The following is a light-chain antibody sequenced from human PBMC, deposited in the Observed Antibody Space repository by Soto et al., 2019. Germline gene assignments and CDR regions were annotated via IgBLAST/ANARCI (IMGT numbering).Light chain of an antibody. CDR1: QSVSNY. Sequence: EIVLTQFPATLSLSPGERATLSCRASQSVSNYLVWYQQKPGQAPRLVIYDASSRATGIPARFGGSGSGTDFTLTISSLEPEDFAVYYCQQRSIWPPFTFGPGTKVDIK. V-gene: IGKV3-11*01. J-gene: IGKJ3*01. CDR2: DAS. CDR3: QQRSIWPPFT.